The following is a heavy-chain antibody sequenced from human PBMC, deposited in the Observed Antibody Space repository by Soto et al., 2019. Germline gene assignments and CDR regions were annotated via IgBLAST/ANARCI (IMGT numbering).Heavy chain of an antibody. CDR3: ARVWSGYFSGMDV. V-gene: IGHV4-34*01. Sequence: QVQLQQWGAGLLKPSETLSLTCAVYGGSFSGYYWSWIRQPPGKGLEWIGEINHSGSTNYNPSLKSRVTISVDTSKNQSSLKLSSVTAADTAVYYCARVWSGYFSGMDVWGQGTTVTVSS. CDR2: INHSGST. D-gene: IGHD3-3*01. CDR1: GGSFSGYY. J-gene: IGHJ6*02.